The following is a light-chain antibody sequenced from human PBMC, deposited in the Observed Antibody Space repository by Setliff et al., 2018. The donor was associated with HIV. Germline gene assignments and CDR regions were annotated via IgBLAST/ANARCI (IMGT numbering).Light chain of an antibody. CDR3: CSYAGSNTLRV. Sequence: QSALTQPASVSGSPGQSITTSCTGTSSDVGIYNLVSWFQQHPGKAPKLMIYEVTKRPSGVSDRFSGSKSGNTASLTISGLQAEDEAEYYCCSYAGSNTLRVFGGGTK. CDR1: SSDVGIYNL. V-gene: IGLV2-23*02. J-gene: IGLJ3*02. CDR2: EVT.